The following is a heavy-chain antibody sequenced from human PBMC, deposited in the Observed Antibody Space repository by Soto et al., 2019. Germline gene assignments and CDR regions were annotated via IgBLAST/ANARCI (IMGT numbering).Heavy chain of an antibody. D-gene: IGHD2-8*01. V-gene: IGHV3-74*01. CDR2: INNDGSNT. Sequence: LRLSCSASGFTFSSYWMHWVRQAPGKGLVWVSRINNDGSNTNYADSVRGRFTISRDTAKNTLYLQMSSLRAEDTAVYYCARGRGYCTNAVCRNHYFDYWGQGTPVTAPQ. CDR1: GFTFSSYW. J-gene: IGHJ4*02. CDR3: ARGRGYCTNAVCRNHYFDY.